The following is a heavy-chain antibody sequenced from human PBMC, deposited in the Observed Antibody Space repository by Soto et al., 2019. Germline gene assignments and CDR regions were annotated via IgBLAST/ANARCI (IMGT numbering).Heavy chain of an antibody. Sequence: QLQLQESGPGLVKPSETLSLTCTVSGGSISSSSYYWGWIRQPPGKGLEWIGSIYYSRSTYYNPPLKGRLPLSVDTSKNPSSLKLGSVTAADTAVYYCATLWFGEGNYWGQGTLVTVSS. CDR3: ATLWFGEGNY. CDR2: IYYSRST. CDR1: GGSISSSSYY. J-gene: IGHJ4*02. D-gene: IGHD3-10*01. V-gene: IGHV4-39*01.